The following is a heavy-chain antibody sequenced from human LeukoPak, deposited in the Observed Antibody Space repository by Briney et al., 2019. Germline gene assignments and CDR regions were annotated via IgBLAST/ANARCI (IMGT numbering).Heavy chain of an antibody. J-gene: IGHJ4*02. CDR1: GGSISRYY. Sequence: SETLSLTCTVSGGSISRYYWSWIRQPAGKGLEWIGYIYYSGSTNYNPSLKSRVTISVDTSKNQFSLKLSSVTAADTAVYYCATSVDTAMVTSLHFDYWGQGTLVTVSS. CDR2: IYYSGST. CDR3: ATSVDTAMVTSLHFDY. V-gene: IGHV4-59*08. D-gene: IGHD5-18*01.